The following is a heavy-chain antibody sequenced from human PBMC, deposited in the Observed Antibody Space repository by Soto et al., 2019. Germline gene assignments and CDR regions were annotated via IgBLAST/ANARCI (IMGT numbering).Heavy chain of an antibody. V-gene: IGHV1-18*01. Sequence: GASVKVSCTASGYTYTSYGISWVRQAPGQGLEWMGWISAYNGNTNYAQKLQGRVTMTTDTSTSTAYMELRSLRSDDTAVYYCARAYPLRFLEWSLDPNFDYWGQGTLVTVSS. CDR1: GYTYTSYG. J-gene: IGHJ4*02. D-gene: IGHD3-3*01. CDR3: ARAYPLRFLEWSLDPNFDY. CDR2: ISAYNGNT.